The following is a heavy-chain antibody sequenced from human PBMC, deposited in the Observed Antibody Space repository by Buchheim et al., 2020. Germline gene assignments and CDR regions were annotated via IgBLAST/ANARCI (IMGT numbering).Heavy chain of an antibody. Sequence: EVQLVESGGGLVQPGGSLRLSCGASGFTFTTYWMSWVRQAPGKGLEWLANIKQDGSEKYYVDSVKGRFTISRDNAKNSLYLQMSRLRAGDTAVYYCARRRGDHTHYYFDYWGQGTL. V-gene: IGHV3-7*01. CDR3: ARRRGDHTHYYFDY. CDR1: GFTFTTYW. J-gene: IGHJ4*02. D-gene: IGHD5-24*01. CDR2: IKQDGSEK.